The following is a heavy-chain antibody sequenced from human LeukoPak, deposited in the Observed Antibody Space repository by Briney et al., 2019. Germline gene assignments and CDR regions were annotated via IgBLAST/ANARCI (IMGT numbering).Heavy chain of an antibody. D-gene: IGHD2-21*02. J-gene: IGHJ4*02. CDR1: GGTFSSYA. Sequence: SVKVSCKDSGGTFSSYAISWVRPAPGQGLEWMGRIIPILGIANYAQTFQGRVTITADKSTSTAYMELSSLRSEDTAVYYCAREADGGGDCPGAYFDYWGQGTLVTVSS. CDR2: IIPILGIA. V-gene: IGHV1-69*04. CDR3: AREADGGGDCPGAYFDY.